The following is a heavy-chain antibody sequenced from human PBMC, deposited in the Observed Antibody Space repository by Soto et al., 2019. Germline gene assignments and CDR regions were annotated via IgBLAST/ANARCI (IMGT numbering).Heavy chain of an antibody. J-gene: IGHJ5*02. D-gene: IGHD3-3*01. CDR2: IYYSGST. CDR3: ARRNLEWSWFDP. V-gene: IGHV4-39*01. CDR1: GGSISSSSYY. Sequence: SETLSLTCTVSGGSISSSSYYWGWIRQPPGKGLEWIGSIYYSGSTYYNPSLKSRVTISVDTSKNQFSLKLSSVTAADTAVYYCARRNLEWSWFDPWGQGTLVTVSS.